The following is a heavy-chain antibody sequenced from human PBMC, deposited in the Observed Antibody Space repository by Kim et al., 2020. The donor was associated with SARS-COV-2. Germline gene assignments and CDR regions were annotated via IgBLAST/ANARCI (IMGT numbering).Heavy chain of an antibody. CDR3: ARAYSRRYFDWLFPTADGMDV. CDR2: IYYSGST. Sequence: SETLSLPCTVSGGSISSGGYYWSWIRQHPGKGLEWIGYIYYSGSTYYNPSLKSRVTISVDTSKNQFSLKLSSVTAADTAVYYCARAYSRRYFDWLFPTADGMDVWGQETTVTVSS. D-gene: IGHD3-9*01. J-gene: IGHJ6*02. V-gene: IGHV4-31*03. CDR1: GGSISSGGYY.